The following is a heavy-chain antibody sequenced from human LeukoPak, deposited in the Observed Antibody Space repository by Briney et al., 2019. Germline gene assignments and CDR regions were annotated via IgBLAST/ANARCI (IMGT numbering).Heavy chain of an antibody. V-gene: IGHV3-30*02. Sequence: GGSLRLSCPASGFTFSNYGMHWVRQAPGKGLEWVAFIRYDGSNKYYADSVKGRFTISRDNSKNTLYLQMNSLRAEDTAVYYCAKEGYHDSSGYPDYWGQGTLVTVSS. CDR3: AKEGYHDSSGYPDY. D-gene: IGHD3-22*01. J-gene: IGHJ4*02. CDR1: GFTFSNYG. CDR2: IRYDGSNK.